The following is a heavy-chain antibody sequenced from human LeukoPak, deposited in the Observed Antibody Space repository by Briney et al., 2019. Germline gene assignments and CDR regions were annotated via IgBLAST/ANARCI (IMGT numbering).Heavy chain of an antibody. D-gene: IGHD6-6*01. CDR2: IHYSGST. CDR1: GDSITGFY. Sequence: SETLSLTCAVSGDSITGFYWNWIRQPPGKGLEWIGYIHYSGSTNYTPSLKSRVSISVDTSKTQFSLKLSSVTAADTAFYYCARGPSFPLYYFDSWGQGILVTVSS. CDR3: ARGPSFPLYYFDS. J-gene: IGHJ4*02. V-gene: IGHV4-59*12.